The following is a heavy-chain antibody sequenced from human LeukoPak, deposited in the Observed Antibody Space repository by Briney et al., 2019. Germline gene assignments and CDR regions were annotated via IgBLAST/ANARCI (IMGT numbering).Heavy chain of an antibody. CDR3: ARWGYYYGSGSFAF. Sequence: GGSLRLSCAASGFSFSSYEMHWVRQAPGKGLEWVSYISGSSGSIYYADSVKGRFTISRDNAKNSLYLQMNSLRDEDTAVYYCARWGYYYGSGSFAFWGQGTLVTVSS. V-gene: IGHV3-48*02. D-gene: IGHD3-10*01. J-gene: IGHJ4*02. CDR2: ISGSSGSI. CDR1: GFSFSSYE.